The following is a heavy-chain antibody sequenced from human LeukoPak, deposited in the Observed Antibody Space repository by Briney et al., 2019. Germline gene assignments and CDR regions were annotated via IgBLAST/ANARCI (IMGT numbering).Heavy chain of an antibody. D-gene: IGHD2-15*01. CDR3: ARDRVADNNWFDP. V-gene: IGHV4-39*07. Sequence: SETLSLTCTVSGGSIISTDDYWGWIRQPPGKGPEWIGSIYYTGSTYHNPSLKSRVTISVDTSKNQFSLKLSSVTAADTAVYYCARDRVADNNWFDPWGQGTLVTVSS. CDR1: GGSIISTDDY. CDR2: IYYTGST. J-gene: IGHJ5*02.